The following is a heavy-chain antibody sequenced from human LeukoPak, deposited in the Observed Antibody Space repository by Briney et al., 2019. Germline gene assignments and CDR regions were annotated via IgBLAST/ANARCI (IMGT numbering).Heavy chain of an antibody. D-gene: IGHD5-24*01. CDR2: INHSGST. CDR3: ARGRDDGYNSHYYYGMDV. V-gene: IGHV4-34*01. J-gene: IGHJ6*02. CDR1: GGSFSGYY. Sequence: SETLSLTCAVYGGSFSGYYWSWIRQPPGKGLEWIGEINHSGSTNYNPSLKSRVTISVDTSKNQFSLKLSSVTAADTAVYYCARGRDDGYNSHYYYGMDVWGQGTTVTVSS.